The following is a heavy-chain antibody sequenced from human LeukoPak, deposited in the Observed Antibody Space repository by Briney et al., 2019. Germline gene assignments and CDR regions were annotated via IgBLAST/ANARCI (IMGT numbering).Heavy chain of an antibody. D-gene: IGHD2-2*01. CDR3: ARSNLGYCSSTSCSVHRRWFDP. Sequence: PSETLSLTCTVSGGSISSGGYYWSWIRQPPGKGLEWIGYIYHSGSTYYNPSLKSRVTISVDTSKNQFSLSLISVTAADTAVYYCARSNLGYCSSTSCSVHRRWFDPWGQGTLVTVSS. J-gene: IGHJ5*02. CDR2: IYHSGST. V-gene: IGHV4-30-2*01. CDR1: GGSISSGGYY.